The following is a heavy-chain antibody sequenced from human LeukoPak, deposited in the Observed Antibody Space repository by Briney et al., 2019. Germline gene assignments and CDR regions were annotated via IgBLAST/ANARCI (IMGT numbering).Heavy chain of an antibody. J-gene: IGHJ4*02. V-gene: IGHV3-64D*06. CDR3: VRPFTT. CDR2: ISSYGGST. D-gene: IGHD3-22*01. Sequence: GGSLTLSCSASGFTFSKNAMHWVGQAPGKGREYGSGISSYGGSTDYVDSVKGRFTISRDNSKNTLYLQMSSLRAEDTAVYYCVRPFTTWGQGPLVTVSS. CDR1: GFTFSKNA.